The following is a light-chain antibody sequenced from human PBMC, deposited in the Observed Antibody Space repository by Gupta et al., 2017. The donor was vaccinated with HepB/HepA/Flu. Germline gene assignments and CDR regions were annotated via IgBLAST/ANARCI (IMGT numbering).Light chain of an antibody. CDR3: QSYDSSLSGSV. V-gene: IGLV1-40*01. CDR1: SPNIGAGYD. J-gene: IGLJ2*01. Sequence: QSVLTQPPSVSGAPGPRVTITCLGSSPNIGAGYDVHWYQQLPGTAPKLLIYGNSNRPSGVPDRFSGSKSGTSASLAITGLQAEDEADYYCQSYDSSLSGSVFGGGTKLTVL. CDR2: GNS.